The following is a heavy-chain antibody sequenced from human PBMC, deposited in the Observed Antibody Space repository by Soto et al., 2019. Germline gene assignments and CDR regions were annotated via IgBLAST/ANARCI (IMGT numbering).Heavy chain of an antibody. CDR3: AMDDLTDYYYGMDV. CDR2: IIPILGIA. D-gene: IGHD2-21*02. J-gene: IGHJ6*02. V-gene: IGHV1-69*02. Sequence: QVQLVQSGAEVKKPGSSVKVSCKASGGTFSSYTISWVRQAPGQGLEWMGRIIPILGIANYAQKFQGRVTITADKATSTAYMELSSLRSEDTAVYYCAMDDLTDYYYGMDVWGQGTTVTVSS. CDR1: GGTFSSYT.